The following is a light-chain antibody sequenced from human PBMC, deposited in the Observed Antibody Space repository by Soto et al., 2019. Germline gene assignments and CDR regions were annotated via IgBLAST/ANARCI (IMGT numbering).Light chain of an antibody. Sequence: QSVLTQPPSVSGTPGQRVTISGSGSSSNIGSKSVSWYQHLPQTAPKLLIYSNNQRPSGVPDRFSGSKSGTSASLAISGLQSDDETQYYCAAWDDSLNVLVFGGGTKLTVL. CDR3: AAWDDSLNVLV. J-gene: IGLJ2*01. V-gene: IGLV1-44*01. CDR2: SNN. CDR1: SSNIGSKS.